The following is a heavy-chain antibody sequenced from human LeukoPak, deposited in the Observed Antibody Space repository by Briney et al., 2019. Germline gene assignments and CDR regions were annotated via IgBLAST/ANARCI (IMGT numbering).Heavy chain of an antibody. V-gene: IGHV3-7*01. CDR2: IKESGSEK. D-gene: IGHD1-26*01. J-gene: IGHJ4*02. Sequence: GGSLRLSCAASGFTFSSFWMSWVRQAPGKRLEWVANIKESGSEKNYLESVKGRFTISRDNAKNSLFLEMNSLRGEDTAMYYCARGGSSRFGYWGQGTLVTVSS. CDR3: ARGGSSRFGY. CDR1: GFTFSSFW.